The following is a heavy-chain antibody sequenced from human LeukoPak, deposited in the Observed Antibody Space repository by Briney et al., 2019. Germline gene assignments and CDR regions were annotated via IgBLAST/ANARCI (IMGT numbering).Heavy chain of an antibody. CDR3: AKPTIWTSRHGMDV. CDR2: ISAGSEIT. J-gene: IGHJ6*02. CDR1: GFTFGSYS. Sequence: GGSLRLSCAASGFTFGSYSMTWVRLAPGKGLEWVSIISAGSEITYYADSVKGRFTISRDNSDNTLYLQMNSLRADDTAVYYCAKPTIWTSRHGMDVWGQGTTVTVSS. D-gene: IGHD3-9*01. V-gene: IGHV3-23*01.